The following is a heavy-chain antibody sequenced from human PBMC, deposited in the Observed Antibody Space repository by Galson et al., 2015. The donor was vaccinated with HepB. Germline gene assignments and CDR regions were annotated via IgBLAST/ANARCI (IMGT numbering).Heavy chain of an antibody. D-gene: IGHD2-2*01. CDR3: ARRRIVVVPAANSNWFDP. J-gene: IGHJ5*02. Sequence: ETLSLTCTVSGGSISSSSYYWGWIRQPPGKGLEWIGSIYYSGSTYYNPSLKSRVTISVDTSKNQFSLKLSSVTAADTAVYYCARRRIVVVPAANSNWFDPWGQGTLVTVSS. V-gene: IGHV4-39*01. CDR2: IYYSGST. CDR1: GGSISSSSYY.